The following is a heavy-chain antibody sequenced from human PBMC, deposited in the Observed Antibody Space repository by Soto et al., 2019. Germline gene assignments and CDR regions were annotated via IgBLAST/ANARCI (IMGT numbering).Heavy chain of an antibody. CDR1: GFTFGSYR. J-gene: IGHJ5*02. CDR2: ISPSGLDI. Sequence: DVQLVESGGGLAKPGWSLRLSCEASGFTFGSYRMTWVRQLPGKGLEWVSSISPSGLDIYYADSLKGRFTISRDNAKNSLFLQMNSLRVEDTAVYYCARDLVGYCGGDCHFYWFGPWGQGTLVTVSS. CDR3: ARDLVGYCGGDCHFYWFGP. V-gene: IGHV3-21*01. D-gene: IGHD2-21*01.